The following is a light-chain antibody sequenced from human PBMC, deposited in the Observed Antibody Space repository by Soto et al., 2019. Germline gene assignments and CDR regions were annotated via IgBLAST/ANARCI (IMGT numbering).Light chain of an antibody. V-gene: IGLV2-14*01. CDR1: SSDVGAYNY. Sequence: QSVLTQPASVSRSLGQSITISCSGTSSDVGAYNYVSWYQQHPGKAPKLMIYDVSNRPSGVSNRFSGSKSGNTASLTISGLQAEDEADYYCSSYTSSSTRVFGTGTKVTVL. J-gene: IGLJ1*01. CDR3: SSYTSSSTRV. CDR2: DVS.